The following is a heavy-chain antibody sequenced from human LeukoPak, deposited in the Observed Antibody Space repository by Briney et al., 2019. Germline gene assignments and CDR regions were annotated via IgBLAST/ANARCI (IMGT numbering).Heavy chain of an antibody. CDR3: ARDAHYYGSGSYYTYYYYYGMDV. D-gene: IGHD3-10*01. J-gene: IGHJ6*02. V-gene: IGHV4-4*07. Sequence: SETLSLTCTVSGGSISSYYWSWIRQPAGKGLEWIGRIYTSGSTNYNPSLKSRVTMSVDTSKNQFSLKLSSVTAADTAVYYCARDAHYYGSGSYYTYYYYYGMDVWGQGTTVTVSS. CDR1: GGSISSYY. CDR2: IYTSGST.